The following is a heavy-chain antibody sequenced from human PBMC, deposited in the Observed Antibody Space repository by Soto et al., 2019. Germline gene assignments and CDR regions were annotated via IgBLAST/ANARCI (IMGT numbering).Heavy chain of an antibody. D-gene: IGHD3-3*01. J-gene: IGHJ6*02. CDR3: AGGAPLEEWLILNPVTYGMDV. CDR1: GYRLAGFY. Sequence: ASVKVSCKASGYRLAGFYMHWVRQAPGQGLESMGWINPNSGVTKYAQMFRGRVTMTSDTSISTAYMELSRLKSDDTAVYYCAGGAPLEEWLILNPVTYGMDVWGQGTTVTVSS. V-gene: IGHV1-2*02. CDR2: INPNSGVT.